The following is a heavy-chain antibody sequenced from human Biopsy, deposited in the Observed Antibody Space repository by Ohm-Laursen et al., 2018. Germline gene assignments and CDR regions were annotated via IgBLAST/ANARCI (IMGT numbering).Heavy chain of an antibody. J-gene: IGHJ5*02. CDR2: INPATGET. D-gene: IGHD3-16*01. CDR1: GYTFNAYY. CDR3: AKPSGGVSTIGFDP. Sequence: ASVKVSCNPSGYTFNAYYIHWMRQAPGQGLEWMGWINPATGETRYAQRFQGRVTMTRDTSVTTAYMQLSSLTSDDTALYYCAKPSGGVSTIGFDPWGQGTQVIVSS. V-gene: IGHV1-2*02.